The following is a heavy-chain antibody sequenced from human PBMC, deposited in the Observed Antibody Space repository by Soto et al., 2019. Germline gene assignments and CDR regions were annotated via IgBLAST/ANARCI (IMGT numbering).Heavy chain of an antibody. CDR1: GFTFGSYG. J-gene: IGHJ6*02. V-gene: IGHV3-30*18. Sequence: GGSLRLSCAASGFTFGSYGMHWVRQAPGKGLEWVAVISYDGSNKYYADSVKGRFTMSRDNSKNTLYLQMNSLRAEDTAVYYYAKARCSSPGYYFYGMYFWGQGTRVTVSS. CDR3: AKARCSSPGYYFYGMYF. CDR2: ISYDGSNK. D-gene: IGHD6-6*01.